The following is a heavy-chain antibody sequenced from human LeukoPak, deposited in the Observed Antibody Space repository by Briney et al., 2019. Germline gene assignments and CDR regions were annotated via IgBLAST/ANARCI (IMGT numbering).Heavy chain of an antibody. J-gene: IGHJ6*03. CDR1: GGSFSSGPYY. CDR3: ARETLDYYMDV. Sequence: SETLSLTCTVSGGSFSSGPYYWSWIRQSAGKGLEWIGHIYTSGSTKYNPSLRSRVTISVDTSKNQFSLKLSSVTAADTAVYYCARETLDYYMDVWGKGTTVTVSS. V-gene: IGHV4-61*10. CDR2: IYTSGST.